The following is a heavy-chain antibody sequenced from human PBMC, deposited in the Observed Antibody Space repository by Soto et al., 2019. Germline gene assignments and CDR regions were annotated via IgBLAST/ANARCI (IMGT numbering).Heavy chain of an antibody. J-gene: IGHJ6*02. V-gene: IGHV1-8*01. CDR1: GYTFTSYD. D-gene: IGHD6-13*01. CDR3: ARGGYRSSQVENYGMDV. Sequence: QVQLVQSGAEVKKPGASVKVSCKASGYTFTSYDINWVRQATGQGLEWMGWMNPNSGTTGYAQKFQGRVTMTRNTSISTADMEQSSLRSEDTAVYYCARGGYRSSQVENYGMDVWGRGTTVTVSS. CDR2: MNPNSGTT.